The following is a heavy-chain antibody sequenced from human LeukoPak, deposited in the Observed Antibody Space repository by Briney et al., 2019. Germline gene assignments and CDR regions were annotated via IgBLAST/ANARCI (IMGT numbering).Heavy chain of an antibody. CDR1: GYTFTSYG. CDR3: ARVGYYDSSGYYSYYYGMDV. V-gene: IGHV1-18*01. CDR2: ISAYNGNT. D-gene: IGHD3-22*01. Sequence: ASVKVSCKASGYTFTSYGISWMRQAPGQGLEWMGWISAYNGNTNYAQKLQGRVTMTTDTSTSTAYMELRSLRSDDTAVYYCARVGYYDSSGYYSYYYGMDVWGQGTTVTVSS. J-gene: IGHJ6*02.